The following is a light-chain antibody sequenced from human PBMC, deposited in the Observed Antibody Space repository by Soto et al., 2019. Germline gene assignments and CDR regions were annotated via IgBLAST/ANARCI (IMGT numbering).Light chain of an antibody. CDR2: SNN. CDR1: RSNIESNT. J-gene: IGLJ3*02. V-gene: IGLV1-44*01. CDR3: ASWDASLNGWM. Sequence: QSVLTQPPSASGTPGQRVAISCSGSRSNIESNTVNWYQQLPGAAPKLLIFSNNQRPSGVPDRFSGSKSGTSASLAISGLQSEDEADDFCASWDASLNGWMFGGGTKLTVL.